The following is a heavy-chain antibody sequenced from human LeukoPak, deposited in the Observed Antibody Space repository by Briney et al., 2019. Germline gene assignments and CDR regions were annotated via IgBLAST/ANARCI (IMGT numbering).Heavy chain of an antibody. CDR3: ARASIHGDELGAFDI. Sequence: GRSLRLSCAASGFIFSSYGMHWVRQAPGKGLEWVAVIWYDGSNKYYADSVKGRFTISRDNSKNTLYLQMNSLRAEDTAVYYCARASIHGDELGAFDIWGQGTMVTVSS. V-gene: IGHV3-33*01. D-gene: IGHD4-17*01. CDR1: GFIFSSYG. CDR2: IWYDGSNK. J-gene: IGHJ3*02.